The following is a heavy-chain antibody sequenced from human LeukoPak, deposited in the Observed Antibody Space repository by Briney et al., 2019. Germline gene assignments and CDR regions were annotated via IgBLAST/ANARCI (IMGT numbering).Heavy chain of an antibody. Sequence: SETLSLTCTVSGGSISSSSYYWGWIRQPPGKGLEWIGSIYYSGSTYYNPSLKSRVTISVDTSKNQFSLKLSSVTAADTAVYYCARLRIVVVPAADYWGQGTLVTVSS. CDR3: ARLRIVVVPAADY. CDR1: GGSISSSSYY. J-gene: IGHJ4*02. V-gene: IGHV4-39*01. D-gene: IGHD2-2*01. CDR2: IYYSGST.